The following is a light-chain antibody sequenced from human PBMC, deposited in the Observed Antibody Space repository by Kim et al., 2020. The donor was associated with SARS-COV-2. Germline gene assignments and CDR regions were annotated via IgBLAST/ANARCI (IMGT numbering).Light chain of an antibody. Sequence: SVGDRVTITCRASQSISSYLNWYQPKPGKAPKLLIYAASSLQSGVPSRFSGSGSGTDFTLTISSLQPEDFATYYCQQSYSTPPWTFGQGTKVDIK. CDR3: QQSYSTPPWT. CDR1: QSISSY. CDR2: AAS. V-gene: IGKV1-39*01. J-gene: IGKJ1*01.